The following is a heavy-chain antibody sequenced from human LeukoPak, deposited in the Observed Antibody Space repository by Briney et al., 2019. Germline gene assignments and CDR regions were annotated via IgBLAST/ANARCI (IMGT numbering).Heavy chain of an antibody. Sequence: GGSLRLSCAASGFTFSSYWMSWVRQAPGKGLEWVANIKQDGSEKYYADSVKGRFTISRDNAKNSLYLQMNRLRAEDTAVYYCAREADEYVWGSYRPYYFDNWGQGTLVTVSS. J-gene: IGHJ4*01. V-gene: IGHV3-7*01. CDR3: AREADEYVWGSYRPYYFDN. CDR1: GFTFSSYW. CDR2: IKQDGSEK. D-gene: IGHD3-16*02.